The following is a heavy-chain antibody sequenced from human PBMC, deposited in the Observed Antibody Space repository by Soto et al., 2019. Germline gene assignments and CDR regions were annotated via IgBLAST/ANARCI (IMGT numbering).Heavy chain of an antibody. Sequence: GESLKISCAASGFTFSSYAMSWVRQAPGKGLEWVSAISGSGGSTYYADSVKGRFTISRDNSKNTLYLQMNSLRTEDTAVYYCARRGPGTYFDYWGQGTLVTVSS. D-gene: IGHD6-13*01. CDR3: ARRGPGTYFDY. CDR1: GFTFSSYA. J-gene: IGHJ4*02. CDR2: ISGSGGST. V-gene: IGHV3-23*01.